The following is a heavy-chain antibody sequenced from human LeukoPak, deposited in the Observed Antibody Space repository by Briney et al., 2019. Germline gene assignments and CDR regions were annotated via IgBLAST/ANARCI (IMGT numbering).Heavy chain of an antibody. CDR2: ISSSSYI. Sequence: GGSLRLSCSASGFTFSSYSMNWVRQAPGKGLEWVSSISSSSYIYYADSVKGRFTISRDNAKNSLYLQMNSLRAEDTAVYYCASASSSWAYYFDYWGQGTLVTVSS. J-gene: IGHJ4*02. D-gene: IGHD6-13*01. CDR1: GFTFSSYS. CDR3: ASASSSWAYYFDY. V-gene: IGHV3-21*01.